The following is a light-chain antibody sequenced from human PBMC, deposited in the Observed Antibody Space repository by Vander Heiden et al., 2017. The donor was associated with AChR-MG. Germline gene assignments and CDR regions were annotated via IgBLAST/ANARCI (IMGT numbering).Light chain of an antibody. CDR2: LGS. V-gene: IGKV2-28*01. CDR3: MQALQTPQT. Sequence: VMTQPPLSLPVTHGEPASISCRSSQSLLHSNGYNYLNWYLQTPRQSPQLLLYLGSTRASGIPDRFSGSGSVTAFTLKISSVEAEDVGVYYSMQALQTPQTFGQGTKLEIK. CDR1: QSLLHSNGYNY. J-gene: IGKJ2*01.